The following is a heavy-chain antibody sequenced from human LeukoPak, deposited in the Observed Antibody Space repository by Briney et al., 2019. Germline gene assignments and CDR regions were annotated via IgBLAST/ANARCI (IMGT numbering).Heavy chain of an antibody. Sequence: PGGSLRLSCAASGFTFSDYGMHWVRQAPGKGLEWVAVIAYDGRTDYYADSVKGRSTISRDNSKNTLYLQMNSLRAEDTAVYYCAKEPRVYSSGWGYDFWGQGTLVTVSS. CDR2: IAYDGRTD. CDR1: GFTFSDYG. J-gene: IGHJ4*02. V-gene: IGHV3-30*18. D-gene: IGHD6-19*01. CDR3: AKEPRVYSSGWGYDF.